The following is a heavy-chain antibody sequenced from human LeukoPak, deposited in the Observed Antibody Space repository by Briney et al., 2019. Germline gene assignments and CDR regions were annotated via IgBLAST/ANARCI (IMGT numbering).Heavy chain of an antibody. CDR1: GFTFTSSA. CDR2: IVVGSGNT. J-gene: IGHJ6*04. Sequence: RASVKVSCRASGFTFTSSAVQWVRQARGQGLEWIGWIVVGSGNTNYAQKLQERVTITRDMSTSTAYMELSSLRSEDTAVYYCAAPGGYCSGASCPQDYYYYGMDVWGKGTTVTVSS. V-gene: IGHV1-58*01. D-gene: IGHD2-15*01. CDR3: AAPGGYCSGASCPQDYYYYGMDV.